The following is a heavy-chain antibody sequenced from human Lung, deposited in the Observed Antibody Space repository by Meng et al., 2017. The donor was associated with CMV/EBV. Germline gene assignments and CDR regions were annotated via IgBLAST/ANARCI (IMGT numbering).Heavy chain of an antibody. CDR1: GFTLSNYR. CDR3: AREKAGTRHFDY. Sequence: SXAASGFTLSNYRMHWVRQPPGKGLVWVSRINSDGSNTTYADFVKGRFTISRDNAKNTLYVQMNSLTVEDTAVYYCAREKAGTRHFDYWGQGTLVXVSS. D-gene: IGHD6-19*01. V-gene: IGHV3-74*03. J-gene: IGHJ4*02. CDR2: INSDGSNT.